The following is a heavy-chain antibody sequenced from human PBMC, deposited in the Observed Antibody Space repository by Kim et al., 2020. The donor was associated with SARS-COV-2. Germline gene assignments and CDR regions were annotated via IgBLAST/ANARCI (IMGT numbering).Heavy chain of an antibody. CDR1: GYSFTSYW. V-gene: IGHV5-51*01. D-gene: IGHD3-22*01. Sequence: GESLKISCKGSGYSFTSYWIGWVRQMPGKGLEWMGIIYPGDSDTRYSPSFQGQVTISADKSISTAYLQWSSLKASDTAMYYCARRECYYDSSGYSLCDAFDIWGQGTMVTVSS. CDR2: IYPGDSDT. CDR3: ARRECYYDSSGYSLCDAFDI. J-gene: IGHJ3*02.